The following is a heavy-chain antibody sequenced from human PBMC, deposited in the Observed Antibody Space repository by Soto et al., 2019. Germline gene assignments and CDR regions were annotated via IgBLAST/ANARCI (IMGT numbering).Heavy chain of an antibody. CDR1: GGSISSGGHY. CDR2: IYSSGNT. Sequence: QVQLQESGPGLVKPSQTLSLTCTVSGGSISSGGHYWSWIRQHPGKGLEWIGYIYSSGNTYYNPSLKSRVTISIDTSKNQFSLNLSSVTAADTAVYYCARDLRIVATGGCYFDYWGQGTLVTVSS. D-gene: IGHD5-12*01. CDR3: ARDLRIVATGGCYFDY. V-gene: IGHV4-31*03. J-gene: IGHJ4*02.